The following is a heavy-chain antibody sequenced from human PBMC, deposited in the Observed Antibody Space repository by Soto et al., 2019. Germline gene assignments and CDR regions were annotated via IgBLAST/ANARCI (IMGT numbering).Heavy chain of an antibody. J-gene: IGHJ6*03. Sequence: EVQLLESGGGLVQPGGSLRLSCAASGFTFRSDAMNCVRQAPGKGLEWVSAISGSGGSIYYAASVKGRFTISRDDSKSTLFLQMNSLRAEDTAFYHCPRDSEAAHGGYDSYYYYYMDVWGKGTTVIVSS. CDR3: PRDSEAAHGGYDSYYYYYMDV. V-gene: IGHV3-23*01. CDR1: GFTFRSDA. CDR2: ISGSGGSI. D-gene: IGHD5-12*01.